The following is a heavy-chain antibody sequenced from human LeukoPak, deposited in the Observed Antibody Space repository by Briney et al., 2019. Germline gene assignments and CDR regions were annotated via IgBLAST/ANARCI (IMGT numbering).Heavy chain of an antibody. J-gene: IGHJ4*02. D-gene: IGHD1-26*01. V-gene: IGHV3-53*01. Sequence: GGSLRLPCAASSFTVGSNYMSWVRQAPGKGLEWVSSIYSGGSTYYADSVKGRFTISRDSSKNTLYLQMNSLRAEDTAVYYCARDRSRGATQDSWGQGTLVTVSS. CDR2: IYSGGST. CDR1: SFTVGSNY. CDR3: ARDRSRGATQDS.